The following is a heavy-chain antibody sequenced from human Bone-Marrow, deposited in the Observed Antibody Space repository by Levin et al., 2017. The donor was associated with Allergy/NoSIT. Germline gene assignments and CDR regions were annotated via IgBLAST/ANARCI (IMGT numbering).Heavy chain of an antibody. CDR1: GGSISSYY. V-gene: IGHV4-59*08. CDR3: AASRVRVILYY. J-gene: IGHJ4*02. Sequence: SETLSLTCTVSGGSISSYYWSWIRQPPGKGLEWIGYIYYSGSTNYNPSLKSRVTISVDTSKNQFSLKLSSVTAADTAVYYCAASRVRVILYYWGQGTLVTVSS. D-gene: IGHD3-10*01. CDR2: IYYSGST.